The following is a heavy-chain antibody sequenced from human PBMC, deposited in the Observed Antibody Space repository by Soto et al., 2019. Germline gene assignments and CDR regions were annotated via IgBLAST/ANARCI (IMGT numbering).Heavy chain of an antibody. V-gene: IGHV4-59*11. J-gene: IGHJ3*01. CDR3: ASATQWLAFDV. Sequence: SETLSLTCTVSGRSISSHFWSWIRQPPGKGLEWIGNIYNSGTTNYNPSLESGVTVSMDTSKNQLSLKLSSVTAADTAVYYCASATQWLAFDVWGQGTMVTVSS. CDR2: IYNSGTT. D-gene: IGHD6-19*01. CDR1: GRSISSHF.